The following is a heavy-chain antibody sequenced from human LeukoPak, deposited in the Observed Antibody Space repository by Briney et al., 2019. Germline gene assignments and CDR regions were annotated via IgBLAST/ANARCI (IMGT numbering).Heavy chain of an antibody. CDR3: ARGEYRLDY. J-gene: IGHJ4*02. V-gene: IGHV4-59*01. CDR1: GASLSSYY. Sequence: KPSETLSLTCTVSGASLSSYYWSWIRQPPGKGLECIGNFYHTGSTKYNPSLKSRVTISVDTSKNQFSLKLSSVTAADTAVYYCARGEYRLDYWGQGTLVTVSS. D-gene: IGHD2-2*02. CDR2: FYHTGST.